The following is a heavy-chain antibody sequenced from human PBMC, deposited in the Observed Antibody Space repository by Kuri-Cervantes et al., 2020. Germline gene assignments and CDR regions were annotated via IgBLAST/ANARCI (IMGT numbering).Heavy chain of an antibody. CDR2: MNPNSGNT. V-gene: IGHV1-8*01. CDR1: GYTFTSYD. CDR3: ARAGITMIPGLRPDAFDI. D-gene: IGHD3-22*01. Sequence: ASVKVSCKASGYTFTSYDINWVRQATGQGLEWMGWMNPNSGNTGYAQKFQGRVTMTRNTSISTAYMELSSLRSEDTAVYYCARAGITMIPGLRPDAFDIWGQGTMVTVSS. J-gene: IGHJ3*02.